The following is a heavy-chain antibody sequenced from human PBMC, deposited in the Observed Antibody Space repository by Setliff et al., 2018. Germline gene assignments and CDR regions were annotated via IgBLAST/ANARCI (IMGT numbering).Heavy chain of an antibody. V-gene: IGHV3-23*01. D-gene: IGHD2-8*01. CDR1: GFTLNSYL. J-gene: IGHJ4*02. CDR3: AKDRVNDGVWDLDS. CDR2: VNQGGSE. Sequence: PGGSLRLSCAASGFTLNSYLMHWVRQAPGEGLVWVSGVNQGGSEFHADSVKGRFTISRDNSKSSVYLQMNNLRVEDTAIYYCAKDRVNDGVWDLDSWGQGTLVTVSS.